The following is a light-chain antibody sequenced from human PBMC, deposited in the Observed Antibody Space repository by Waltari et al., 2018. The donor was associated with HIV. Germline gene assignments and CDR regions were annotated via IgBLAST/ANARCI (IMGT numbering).Light chain of an antibody. J-gene: IGLJ3*02. CDR1: RAHTGAGYC. V-gene: IGLV1-40*01. Sequence: QSVLTQPPSVSGAPGQRVTISCTGSRAHTGAGYCVHWYQQLPVTAPRLLIYDNTIRPSGVPDRFSGSKSGTSASLAIAGLQDEDEAVYYCQSYDRSLSVWVFGGGTKVTVL. CDR2: DNT. CDR3: QSYDRSLSVWV.